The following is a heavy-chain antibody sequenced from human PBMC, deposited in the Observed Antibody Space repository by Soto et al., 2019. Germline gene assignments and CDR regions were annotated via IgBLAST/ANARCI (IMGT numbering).Heavy chain of an antibody. J-gene: IGHJ6*02. CDR3: ARSGENIAARPYYYYYGMDV. CDR1: GFTFSSYW. V-gene: IGHV3-74*01. CDR2: INSDGSST. Sequence: GGSLSLSCAASGFTFSSYWMHWVRQAPGKGLVWVSLINSDGSSTSYADSVKGRFTISRDNAKNTLYLQMSSLRAEDTAVYYCARSGENIAARPYYYYYGMDVWGQGTTVTVSS. D-gene: IGHD6-6*01.